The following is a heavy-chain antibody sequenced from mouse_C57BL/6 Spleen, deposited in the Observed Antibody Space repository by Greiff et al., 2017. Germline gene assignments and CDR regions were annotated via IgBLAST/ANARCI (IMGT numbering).Heavy chain of an antibody. CDR3: ARVNYGTAWFAY. CDR1: GYTFTSYG. V-gene: IGHV1-81*01. CDR2: IYPRSGNT. J-gene: IGHJ3*01. Sequence: VQLQESGAELARPGASVKLSCKASGYTFTSYGISWVKQRTGQGLEWIGEIYPRSGNTYYNEKFKGKATLTADKSSSTAYMELRSLTSEDSAVYFCARVNYGTAWFAYWGQGTLVTVSA. D-gene: IGHD1-1*01.